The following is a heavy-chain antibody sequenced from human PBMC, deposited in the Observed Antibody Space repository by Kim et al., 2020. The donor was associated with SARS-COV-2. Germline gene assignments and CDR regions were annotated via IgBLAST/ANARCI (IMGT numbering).Heavy chain of an antibody. Sequence: SETLSLTCAVSGGSISSSNWWSWVRQPPGKGLEWIGEIYHSGSTYYNPSLNSRVTISVDKSKNQFSLKLTSVTAADTAVYYCATASYDDDYDYWGQGILVTVSS. V-gene: IGHV4-4*02. J-gene: IGHJ4*02. CDR1: GGSISSSNW. D-gene: IGHD5-12*01. CDR3: ATASYDDDYDY. CDR2: IYHSGST.